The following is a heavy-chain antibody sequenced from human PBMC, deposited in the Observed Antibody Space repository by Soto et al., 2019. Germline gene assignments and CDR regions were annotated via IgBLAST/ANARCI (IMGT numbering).Heavy chain of an antibody. D-gene: IGHD4-4*01. Sequence: SETLSLTCTVSGASFGINSYYWGWIRQPPGRGLEWVGSVHYSGNTYYHPSLKSRVTIFVDTSKNAFSLKLSSVTAADTALYYCATQTDYINYQSFFDYWGRGTLVTVSS. V-gene: IGHV4-39*01. J-gene: IGHJ4*02. CDR2: VHYSGNT. CDR1: GASFGINSYY. CDR3: ATQTDYINYQSFFDY.